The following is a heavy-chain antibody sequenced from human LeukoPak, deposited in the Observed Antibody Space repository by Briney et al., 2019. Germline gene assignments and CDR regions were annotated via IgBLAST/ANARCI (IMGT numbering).Heavy chain of an antibody. CDR1: GFTFSDYE. J-gene: IGHJ3*02. CDR3: AGGSSGYYYFDAFDI. D-gene: IGHD3-22*01. Sequence: GGSLRLSCAASGFTFSDYEINWVRQAPGKGLEWVSVIYSGGSTYYADSVKGRFTISRDNSKNTLCLQMNSLRAEDTAVYYCAGGSSGYYYFDAFDIWGQGTMVTVSS. CDR2: IYSGGST. V-gene: IGHV3-66*02.